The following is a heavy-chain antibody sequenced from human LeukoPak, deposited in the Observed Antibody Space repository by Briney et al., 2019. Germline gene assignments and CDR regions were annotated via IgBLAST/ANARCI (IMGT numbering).Heavy chain of an antibody. D-gene: IGHD3-16*01. V-gene: IGHV3-21*01. CDR2: ISSSSSYI. Sequence: PGGSLRLSCAASGFTFRSYNMNWVRQAPGKRPEWVSSISSSSSYIYYADSVKGRFTISRDNAKNSLYLQMNSLRAEDTALYYCARGASRADYWGQETLVTVSS. CDR1: GFTFRSYN. J-gene: IGHJ4*02. CDR3: ARGASRADY.